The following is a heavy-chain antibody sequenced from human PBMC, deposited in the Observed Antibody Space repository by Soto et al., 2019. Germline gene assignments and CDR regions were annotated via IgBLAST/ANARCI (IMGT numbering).Heavy chain of an antibody. D-gene: IGHD3-22*01. J-gene: IGHJ4*02. V-gene: IGHV3-48*02. CDR1: GFTFSSYS. CDR3: ARAAYYYDSSGPMDFDY. Sequence: GSLRLSCAASGFTFSSYSMNWVRQAPGKGLEWVSYISSSSSTIYYADSVKGRFTISRDNAKNSLYLQMNSLRDEDTAVYYCARAAYYYDSSGPMDFDYWGQGTLVTVS. CDR2: ISSSSSTI.